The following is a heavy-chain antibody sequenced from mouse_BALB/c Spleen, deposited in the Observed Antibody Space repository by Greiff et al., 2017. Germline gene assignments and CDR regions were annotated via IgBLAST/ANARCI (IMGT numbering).Heavy chain of an antibody. CDR3: TREGYYGSRSYFDY. CDR2: ISTGGSYT. V-gene: IGHV5-6-4*01. Sequence: EVKLVESGGGLVKPGGSLKLSCAASGFTFSSYTMSWVRQTPEKRLEWVATISTGGSYTYYQDSVKGRYTISRDNATNTLYLQMSSLKSEDTAMYYCTREGYYGSRSYFDYWGQGTTLTVSS. CDR1: GFTFSSYT. J-gene: IGHJ2*01. D-gene: IGHD1-1*01.